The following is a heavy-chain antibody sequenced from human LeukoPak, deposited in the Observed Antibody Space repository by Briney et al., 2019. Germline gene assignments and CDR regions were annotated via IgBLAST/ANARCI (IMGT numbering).Heavy chain of an antibody. CDR3: ARGRRYCSSTSCRWGGQIDY. V-gene: IGHV1-69*05. CDR1: GGTFSSYP. D-gene: IGHD2-2*01. Sequence: SVKVSCKASGGTFSSYPISWVRQAPGQGLEWMGGIIPIFGTANYAQKFQGRVTITTDESTSTAYMELSSLRSEDTAVYYCARGRRYCSSTSCRWGGQIDYWGQGTLVIVSS. J-gene: IGHJ4*02. CDR2: IIPIFGTA.